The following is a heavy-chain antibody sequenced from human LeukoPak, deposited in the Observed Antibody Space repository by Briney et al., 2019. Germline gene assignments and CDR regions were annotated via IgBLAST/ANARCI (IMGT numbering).Heavy chain of an antibody. CDR2: IYPGDSDT. V-gene: IGHV5-51*01. CDR3: ARGVPATINYYYMDV. D-gene: IGHD2-2*01. CDR1: GYSFSSYW. J-gene: IGHJ6*03. Sequence: GESLKISCKGSGYSFSSYWIGWVRQTPGKGLEWMGIIYPGDSDTRYSPSFQGQVTISADKSISTAYLQWSSLKASDTAIYYCARGVPATINYYYMDVWGKGTTVTVSS.